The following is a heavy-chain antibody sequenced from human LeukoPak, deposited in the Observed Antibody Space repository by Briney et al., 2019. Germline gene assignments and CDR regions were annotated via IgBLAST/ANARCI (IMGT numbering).Heavy chain of an antibody. CDR3: ARDGGATMVRGVATYDS. Sequence: GGSLRLSCAASGFTFSSYSMNWVRQAPGKGLEWVSYISSSSSTIYYADSVKGRFTISRDNAKNSLYLQTNSLRAEDTAVYYCARDGGATMVRGVATYDSWGQGTLVTVSS. CDR2: ISSSSSTI. D-gene: IGHD3-10*01. J-gene: IGHJ4*02. CDR1: GFTFSSYS. V-gene: IGHV3-48*01.